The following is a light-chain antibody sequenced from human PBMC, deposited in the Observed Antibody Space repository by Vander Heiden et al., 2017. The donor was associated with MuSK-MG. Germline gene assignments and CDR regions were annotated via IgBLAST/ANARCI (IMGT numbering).Light chain of an antibody. Sequence: QSALTQPASVSGSPGQSITISCTGTSSDVGGYNLVSWYQQHPGKAPKLIFYDVSNRPSGVSDRFSGSKSGNTASLTISGLQAEDEADYYCTSYTSSDTWVFGGGTKLNVL. CDR2: DVS. CDR1: SSDVGGYNL. CDR3: TSYTSSDTWV. V-gene: IGLV2-14*03. J-gene: IGLJ3*02.